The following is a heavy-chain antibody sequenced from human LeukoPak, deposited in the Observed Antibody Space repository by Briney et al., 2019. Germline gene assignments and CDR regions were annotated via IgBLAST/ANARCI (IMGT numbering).Heavy chain of an antibody. D-gene: IGHD2-21*02. CDR2: IIPIFGTA. Sequence: ASVKVSCKASGGTFISYAISWVRQAPGQGLEWMGGIIPIFGTANYAQKFQGRVTITADESTSTAYMELSSLRSEDTAVYYCASTRRAYCGGDCPQFDYWGQGTLVTVSS. V-gene: IGHV1-69*13. J-gene: IGHJ4*02. CDR1: GGTFISYA. CDR3: ASTRRAYCGGDCPQFDY.